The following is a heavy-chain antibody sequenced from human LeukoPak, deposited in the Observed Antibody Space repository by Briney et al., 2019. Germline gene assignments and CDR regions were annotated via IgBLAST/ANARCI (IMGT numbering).Heavy chain of an antibody. J-gene: IGHJ4*02. V-gene: IGHV1-18*01. CDR3: ARGALRYCSSTSCSLNAADY. Sequence: EASVKVSCKASGYTFTIYGISWVRQAPGQGLEWMGWISAYNGNTNYAQKLQGRVTMTTDTSTSTAYMELRSLRSDDTAVYYCARGALRYCSSTSCSLNAADYWGQGTLVTVSS. CDR2: ISAYNGNT. D-gene: IGHD2-2*01. CDR1: GYTFTIYG.